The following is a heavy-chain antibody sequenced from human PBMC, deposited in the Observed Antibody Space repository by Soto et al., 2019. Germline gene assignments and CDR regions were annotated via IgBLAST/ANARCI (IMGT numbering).Heavy chain of an antibody. CDR1: GYTFTSYD. D-gene: IGHD1-7*01. CDR3: ARPHSRTGTTVY. V-gene: IGHV1-8*01. Sequence: ASVKVSCKASGYTFTSYDINWVRQATGQGLEWMGWMNPNSGNTGYAQKFQGRVTMTRNTSISTAYMELSSLRSEDTAVYYCARPHSRTGTTVYWGQGTLVTVSS. CDR2: MNPNSGNT. J-gene: IGHJ4*02.